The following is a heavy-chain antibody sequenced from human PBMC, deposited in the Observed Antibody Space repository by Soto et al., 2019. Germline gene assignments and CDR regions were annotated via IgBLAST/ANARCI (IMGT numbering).Heavy chain of an antibody. CDR3: ARGKYIGSYYFDS. V-gene: IGHV3-74*01. J-gene: IGHJ4*02. D-gene: IGHD1-26*01. CDR1: GFTFGDYW. Sequence: GGSLRLSCEVSGFTFGDYWMHWVRQAPGKGLEWVSRVDSDGNGATYADSVRGRFTISRDNAKNTLYLQITGLGVEDTAMYYCARGKYIGSYYFDSWGQGTPV. CDR2: VDSDGNGA.